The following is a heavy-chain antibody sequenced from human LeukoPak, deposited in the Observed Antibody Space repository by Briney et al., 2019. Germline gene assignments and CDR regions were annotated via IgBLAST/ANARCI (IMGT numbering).Heavy chain of an antibody. J-gene: IGHJ4*02. V-gene: IGHV3-30-3*01. D-gene: IGHD3-3*01. Sequence: GRSLRLSCAASGFTFSSYAMHWVRQAPGKGLEWVAVISYDGSNKYYADSVKGRFTISRDNSKSTLYLQMNSLRAEDTAVYYCAREQTYYDFWSGYYRDYFDYWGQGTLVTVSS. CDR3: AREQTYYDFWSGYYRDYFDY. CDR2: ISYDGSNK. CDR1: GFTFSSYA.